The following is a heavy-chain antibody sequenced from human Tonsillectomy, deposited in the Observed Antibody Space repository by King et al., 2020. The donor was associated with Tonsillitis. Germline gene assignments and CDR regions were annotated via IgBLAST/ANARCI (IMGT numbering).Heavy chain of an antibody. J-gene: IGHJ6*02. CDR1: GLTFSNYA. CDR3: ARELRAMGHYYGMDV. Sequence: VQLVESGGGVVQPGRSLRLSCAASGLTFSNYAMHWVRQAPGKGLEWVAVISYDGSNKYHADSVKGRFTISRDNSKNTLYLQMNSLIVEDTAVYSCARELRAMGHYYGMDVWGQGTTVTVSS. V-gene: IGHV3-30-3*01. CDR2: ISYDGSNK. D-gene: IGHD1-26*01.